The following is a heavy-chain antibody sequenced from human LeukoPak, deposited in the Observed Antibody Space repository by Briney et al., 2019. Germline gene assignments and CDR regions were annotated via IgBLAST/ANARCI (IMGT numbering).Heavy chain of an antibody. D-gene: IGHD6-13*01. CDR3: ARAYSGYSSSWGSYYFDY. CDR2: IYHSGST. CDR1: GYSISIGYY. Sequence: SETLSLTCAVSGYSISIGYYWGWIRQPPGKGLEWIGSIYHSGSTYYNPPLKRRVPISVDTSKNQFSLKLSSVTAADTGVYYCARAYSGYSSSWGSYYFDYWGQGTLVTVSS. J-gene: IGHJ4*02. V-gene: IGHV4-38-2*01.